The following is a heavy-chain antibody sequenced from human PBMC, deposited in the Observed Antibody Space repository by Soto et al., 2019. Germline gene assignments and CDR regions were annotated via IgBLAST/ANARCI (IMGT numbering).Heavy chain of an antibody. V-gene: IGHV4-59*12. CDR3: ARDHPVGETRRAFDV. CDR2: IYYSRSI. J-gene: IGHJ3*01. CDR1: GGSISSYY. D-gene: IGHD1-26*01. Sequence: SETLSLTCSVSGGSISSYYWSWIRQAPGKGLDWIGFIYYSRSINYNPSLKSRVTISVDTSKNQLSLKLSSVAAADTAVYYCARDHPVGETRRAFDVWGQGTMVTVSS.